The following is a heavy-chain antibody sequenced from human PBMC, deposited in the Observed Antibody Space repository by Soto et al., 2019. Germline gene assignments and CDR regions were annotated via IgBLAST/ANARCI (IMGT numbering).Heavy chain of an antibody. CDR3: XXXXXXXXXXYYYYGMDV. V-gene: IGHV4-39*01. CDR2: IYYSGST. Sequence: QLQLQESGPGLVKPSETLSLTCTVSGGSISSSSYYWGWIRQPPGKGLEWIGSIYYSGSTYYNPSLKSRVTISVDTSKNQFSLXXXXXXXXXXXXXXXXXXXXXXXXXYYYYGMDVWGQGTTVTVSS. CDR1: GGSISSSSYY. J-gene: IGHJ6*02.